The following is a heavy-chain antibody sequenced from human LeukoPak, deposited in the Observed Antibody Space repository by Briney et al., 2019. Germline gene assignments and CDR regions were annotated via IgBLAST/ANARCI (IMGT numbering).Heavy chain of an antibody. V-gene: IGHV3-74*01. J-gene: IGHJ4*02. D-gene: IGHD3-9*01. CDR2: INSDGSTT. CDR3: ARENILTGYPFGY. CDR1: GFTFSRYW. Sequence: GGSLRLSCAASGFTFSRYWMHWVRQAPGKGLVWVSRINSDGSTTNYADSVKGRFTVSRDNAKSTLYLQMNSLRAEDTAVYYCARENILTGYPFGYWGQGTLVTVSS.